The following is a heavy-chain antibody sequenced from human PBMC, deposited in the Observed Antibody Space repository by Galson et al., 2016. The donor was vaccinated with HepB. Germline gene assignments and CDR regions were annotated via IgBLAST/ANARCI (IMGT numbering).Heavy chain of an antibody. CDR2: IWNDGRTT. J-gene: IGHJ5*01. V-gene: IGHV3-33*01. CDR3: ATDGPPTVVVGAALDS. Sequence: SLRLSCATSGLSFSVRGMHWVRQAPGKGLEWVAVIWNDGRTTYYGDSVKGRFIISRDNSRETLYLQMNSLRVYDTAIYYCATDGPPTVVVGAALDSWGQGTLVTVSS. D-gene: IGHD2-15*01. CDR1: GLSFSVRG.